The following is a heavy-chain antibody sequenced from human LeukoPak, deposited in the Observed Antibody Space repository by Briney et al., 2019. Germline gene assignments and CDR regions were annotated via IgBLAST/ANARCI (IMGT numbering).Heavy chain of an antibody. CDR1: GFTFDSYA. J-gene: IGHJ6*03. D-gene: IGHD6-6*01. CDR3: ARVDRVYSRSSLNYVDV. Sequence: GGSLRLSCVASGFTFDSYAMHWVRQAPGKGLEWVAVLAYDGSNECYADSVKGRFTISRDNSKNTLYLQMNTLRVEDTAVYYCARVDRVYSRSSLNYVDVWGKGTTVTVSS. V-gene: IGHV3-30-3*01. CDR2: LAYDGSNE.